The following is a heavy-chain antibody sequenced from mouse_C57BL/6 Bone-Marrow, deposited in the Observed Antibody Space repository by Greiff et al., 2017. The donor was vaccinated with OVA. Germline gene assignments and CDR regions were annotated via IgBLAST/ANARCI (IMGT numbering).Heavy chain of an antibody. J-gene: IGHJ4*01. CDR3: GPYDYDEVYAMDY. V-gene: IGHV1-85*01. Sequence: QVQLQQSGPELVKPGASVKLSCKASGYTFTSYDINWVKQRPGQGLAWIGWIYPRDGSTKYNEKFKGKATLTVDTSSSTAYMELHSLTSEDSAVYVCGPYDYDEVYAMDYWGQGTSVTVSS. CDR1: GYTFTSYD. CDR2: IYPRDGST. D-gene: IGHD2-4*01.